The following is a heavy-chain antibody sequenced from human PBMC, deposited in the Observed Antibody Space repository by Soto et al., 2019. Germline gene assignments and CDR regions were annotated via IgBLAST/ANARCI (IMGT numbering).Heavy chain of an antibody. CDR3: ARDSSAYCGGDCYSGDYYYYGMDV. CDR1: GGSISSGGYY. D-gene: IGHD2-21*02. Sequence: QVQLQESGPGLVKPSQTLSLTCTVSGGSISSGGYYWSWIRQHPGKGLEWIGYIYYSVSTYYNPSLKSRVTLSVDTSKNRFSLKLSSVTAADTAVYYWARDSSAYCGGDCYSGDYYYYGMDVWGQGTTVTVSS. CDR2: IYYSVST. J-gene: IGHJ6*02. V-gene: IGHV4-31*03.